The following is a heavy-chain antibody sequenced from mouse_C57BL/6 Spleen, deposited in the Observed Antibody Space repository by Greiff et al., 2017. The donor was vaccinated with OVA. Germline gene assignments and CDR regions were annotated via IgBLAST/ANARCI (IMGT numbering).Heavy chain of an antibody. CDR2: IYPGDGDT. Sequence: QVHVKQSGAELVKPGASVKISCKASGYAFSSYWMNWVKQRPGKGLEWIGQIYPGDGDTNYNGKFKGKATLTADKSSSTAYMQLSSLTSEDSAVYFCAVYGNYGAMDYWGQGTSVTVSS. CDR1: GYAFSSYW. CDR3: AVYGNYGAMDY. J-gene: IGHJ4*01. D-gene: IGHD2-1*01. V-gene: IGHV1-80*01.